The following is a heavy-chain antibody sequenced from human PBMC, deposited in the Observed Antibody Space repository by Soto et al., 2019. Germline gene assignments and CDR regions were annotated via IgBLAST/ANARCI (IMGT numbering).Heavy chain of an antibody. D-gene: IGHD1-1*01. Sequence: GGSLRLSCAASGFTFSDYYMSWIRQAPGKGLEWVSYISSSGSTIYYADSVKGRFTISRDNAKNSLYLQMNSLRAEDTAVYYCARGGVDDERPLYYYYYYMDVWGKGTTVTVSS. CDR1: GFTFSDYY. CDR2: ISSSGSTI. V-gene: IGHV3-11*01. CDR3: ARGGVDDERPLYYYYYYMDV. J-gene: IGHJ6*03.